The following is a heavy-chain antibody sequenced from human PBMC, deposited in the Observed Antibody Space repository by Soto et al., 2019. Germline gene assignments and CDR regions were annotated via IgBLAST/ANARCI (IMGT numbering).Heavy chain of an antibody. CDR3: IRDTSWSRPY. CDR1: GVSISSGGPY. CDR2: IQVSGDT. Sequence: QVQLQESGPGLVKPSQTLSLTCTVSGVSISSGGPYWSWIRQTPGKGLEWVGYIQVSGDTFYNPSLEGRVSLSVDTSKTQSSLDLTSVPAAATAVYYCIRDTSWSRPYWGQGTLVTVSS. D-gene: IGHD2-15*01. J-gene: IGHJ4*02. V-gene: IGHV4-30-4*01.